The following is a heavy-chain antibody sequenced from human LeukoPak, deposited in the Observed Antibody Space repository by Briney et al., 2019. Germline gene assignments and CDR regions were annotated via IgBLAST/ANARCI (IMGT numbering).Heavy chain of an antibody. V-gene: IGHV3-7*03. CDR1: GFTFGDTW. CDR2: IKQDGSEK. CDR3: ATSYDMGWLIGY. D-gene: IGHD3/OR15-3a*01. J-gene: IGHJ4*02. Sequence: RSGGSLRLSCAASGFTFGDTWMNWVRQVPGQGLEWVANIKQDGSEKFYVASVKGRFTISRDNGKSSLYLQMNSLRAEDTALYYCATSYDMGWLIGYWGQRTLVTVSS.